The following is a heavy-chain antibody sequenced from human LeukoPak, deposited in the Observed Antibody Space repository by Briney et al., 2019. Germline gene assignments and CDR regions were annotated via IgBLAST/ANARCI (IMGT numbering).Heavy chain of an antibody. V-gene: IGHV3-9*01. CDR3: AKDAGGYYYYYMGV. CDR2: ISWNSNTI. Sequence: GGSLRLSCAASGFFFDDYAMHWVRDAPGEGLEWVSGISWNSNTIGYADSVKGRFTISRDNAKNSLYLQMNSLRPEDTALYYCAKDAGGYYYYYMGVWGKGTTVTTSS. CDR1: GFFFDDYA. J-gene: IGHJ6*03. D-gene: IGHD1-26*01.